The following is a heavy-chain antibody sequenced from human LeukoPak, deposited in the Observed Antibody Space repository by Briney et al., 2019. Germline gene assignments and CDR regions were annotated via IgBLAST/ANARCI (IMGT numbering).Heavy chain of an antibody. CDR1: GFTFSSYS. J-gene: IGHJ6*03. Sequence: GGSLRLSCAASGFTFSSYSMNWVRQAPGKGLEWVSSISSSSSYIYYADSVKGRFTISRDDAKNSLYLQMNSLRAEDTAVYYCARDRGGSSFQATMDVWGKGTTVTVSS. V-gene: IGHV3-21*01. CDR3: ARDRGGSSFQATMDV. CDR2: ISSSSSYI. D-gene: IGHD6-13*01.